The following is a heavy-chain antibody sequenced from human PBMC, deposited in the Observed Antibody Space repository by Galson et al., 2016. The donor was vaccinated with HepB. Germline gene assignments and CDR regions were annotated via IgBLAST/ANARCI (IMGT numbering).Heavy chain of an antibody. J-gene: IGHJ3*02. CDR3: VRRRPQNEVHISKDAFDT. V-gene: IGHV2-5*02. CDR1: GFSLTTSGVG. D-gene: IGHD5-12*01. CDR2: IYWDDDE. Sequence: PALVKPTQTLTLTCTFSGFSLTTSGVGVGWIRQPPGKALEWLALIYWDDDERYSPSLRRRLTITKDTSKNQVVLTMTDMDPVDSGTYYCVRRRPQNEVHISKDAFDTWGQGTMVTVSS.